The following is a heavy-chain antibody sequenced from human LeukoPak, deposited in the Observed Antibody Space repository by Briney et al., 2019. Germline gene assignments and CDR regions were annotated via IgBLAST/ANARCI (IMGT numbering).Heavy chain of an antibody. D-gene: IGHD6-19*01. CDR1: GFTFSSYG. V-gene: IGHV3-30*02. CDR3: AKDYSSSGWSGYYYYYMDV. Sequence: QSGESLRLSCAASGFTFSSYGMHWVRQAPGKGLEWVAFIRYDGSNKYYADSVKGRFTISRDNSKNTLYLQMNSLRAEDTAVYYCAKDYSSSGWSGYYYYYMDVWGKGTTVTISS. CDR2: IRYDGSNK. J-gene: IGHJ6*03.